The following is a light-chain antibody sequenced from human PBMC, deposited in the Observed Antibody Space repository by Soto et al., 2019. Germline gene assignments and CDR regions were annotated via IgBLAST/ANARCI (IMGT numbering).Light chain of an antibody. CDR2: KAS. J-gene: IGKJ4*01. Sequence: DIQMTQAPSTLSASVGDRVTITCRASQSISSWLAWYQQKPGKAPNLLIYKASSLESGVPSRFSGSGSGTEFTLNISSLQPDGFATYYCQQYKSYPLPFGGGTKVEIK. CDR3: QQYKSYPLP. V-gene: IGKV1-5*03. CDR1: QSISSW.